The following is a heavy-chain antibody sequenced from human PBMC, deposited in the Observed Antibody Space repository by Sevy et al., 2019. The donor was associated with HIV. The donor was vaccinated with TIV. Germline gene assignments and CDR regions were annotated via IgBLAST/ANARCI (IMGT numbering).Heavy chain of an antibody. CDR2: FDYSGSA. D-gene: IGHD6-13*01. CDR3: ARGGSSFDY. CDR1: GGSISGHY. V-gene: IGHV4-59*11. Sequence: SETLSLTCAVSGGSISGHYWSWIRQPPGKGLEWIGYFDYSGSANYNPSLKSRVTISVDTSKNQFSLKLKSVTAADTAAYYCARGGSSFDYWGQGALVTVSS. J-gene: IGHJ4*02.